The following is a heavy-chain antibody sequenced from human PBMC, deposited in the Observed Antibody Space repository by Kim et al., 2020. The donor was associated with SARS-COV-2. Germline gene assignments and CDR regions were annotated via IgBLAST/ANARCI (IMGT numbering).Heavy chain of an antibody. J-gene: IGHJ4*02. CDR1: GYTFTELS. CDR3: ATESFSGVVIYALYY. V-gene: IGHV1-24*01. Sequence: ASVKVSCKVSGYTFTELSMHWVRQTPGKGLEWMGNFDPQYGERIYAQKFQGRVTMTEDTSTDTAYLELNSLRSEDTAVYYCATESFSGVVIYALYYRGQG. CDR2: FDPQYGER. D-gene: IGHD3-3*01.